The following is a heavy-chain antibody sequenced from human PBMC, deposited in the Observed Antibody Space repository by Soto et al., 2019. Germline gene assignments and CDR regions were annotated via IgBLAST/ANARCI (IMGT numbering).Heavy chain of an antibody. CDR1: GFTFNNYA. V-gene: IGHV3-23*01. CDR3: AKGESSVSARDFDP. CDR2: ITSSGAA. Sequence: DVQLLESGGDLAQPGGSLRLSCEASGFTFNNYAIAWVRQAPGKGLEWVSGITSSGAAYYVDSVKGRFTISRDNSKNTLYLQMNSLRAEDTAVYYCAKGESSVSARDFDPWGQGTLVTVSS. D-gene: IGHD3-22*01. J-gene: IGHJ5*02.